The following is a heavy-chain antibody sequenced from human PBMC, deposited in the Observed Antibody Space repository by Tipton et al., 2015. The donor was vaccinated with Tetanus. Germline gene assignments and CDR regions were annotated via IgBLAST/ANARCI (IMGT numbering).Heavy chain of an antibody. CDR3: AREGDTSGQYGIVDS. D-gene: IGHD3-22*01. CDR1: GFIFNSYG. V-gene: IGHV3-33*01. J-gene: IGHJ4*02. Sequence: SLRLSCATSGFIFNSYGIHWVRQAPGKGLAWVAVTWSHGGNIYYAASVKGRCAGSRDNSKNTVYLHMNSLSAEDTAVYYCAREGDTSGQYGIVDSWGQGTLVSVSS. CDR2: TWSHGGNI.